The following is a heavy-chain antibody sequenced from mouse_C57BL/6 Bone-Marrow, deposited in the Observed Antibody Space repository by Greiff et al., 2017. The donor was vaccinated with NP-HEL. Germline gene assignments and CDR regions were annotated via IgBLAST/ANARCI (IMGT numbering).Heavy chain of an antibody. V-gene: IGHV1-59*01. CDR2: IDPSDSYT. CDR1: GYTFTSYW. Sequence: VQLQQSGAELVRPGTSVKLSCKASGYTFTSYWMHWVKQRPGQGLEWIGVIDPSDSYTNYNQKFKGKATLTVDTSSSTAYMQLSSLTSEDSAVYYCAKKKVYYWGQGTLVTVSA. J-gene: IGHJ3*01. CDR3: AKKKVYY.